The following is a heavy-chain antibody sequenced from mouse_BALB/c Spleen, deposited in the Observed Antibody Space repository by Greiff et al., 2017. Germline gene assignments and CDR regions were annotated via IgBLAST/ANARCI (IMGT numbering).Heavy chain of an antibody. CDR1: GYTFSSYW. CDR3: ARESGYYGSFFDY. V-gene: IGHV1-9*01. Sequence: QVQLQQSGAELMKPGASVKISCKATGYTFSSYWIEWVKQRPGHGLEWIGEILPGSGSTNYNEKFKGKATFTADTSSNTAYMQLSSLTSEDSAVYYCARESGYYGSFFDYWGQGTTLTVSS. D-gene: IGHD1-2*01. J-gene: IGHJ2*01. CDR2: ILPGSGST.